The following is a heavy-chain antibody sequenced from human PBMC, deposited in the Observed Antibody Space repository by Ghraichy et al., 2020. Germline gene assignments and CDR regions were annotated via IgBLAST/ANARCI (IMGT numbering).Heavy chain of an antibody. CDR1: GGSIINSDYY. J-gene: IGHJ4*02. Sequence: SQTLSLTCTVSGGSIINSDYYWGWIRQPPGKGLDWIGSIYYSGSSYYNPSLKSRVTISVDTSKNQFSLNLYSVTAADTAVYYCASHRAGCDQNFDYWGQGTLVTVSS. D-gene: IGHD2-2*01. CDR3: ASHRAGCDQNFDY. V-gene: IGHV4-39*07. CDR2: IYYSGSS.